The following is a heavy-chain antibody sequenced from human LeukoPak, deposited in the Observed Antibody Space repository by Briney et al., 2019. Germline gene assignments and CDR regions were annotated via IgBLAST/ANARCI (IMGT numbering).Heavy chain of an antibody. CDR2: IYSGGST. CDR3: AREKVDGDYDY. Sequence: PGGSLRLSCAASGFTVSSNYMSWVRQAPGKGLEWVSVIYSGGSTYYADSVKGRFTISRDNSKNTLYLQMNSLRAEDTAVYYCAREKVDGDYDYWGQGTLVTVSS. V-gene: IGHV3-53*01. J-gene: IGHJ4*02. D-gene: IGHD4-17*01. CDR1: GFTVSSNY.